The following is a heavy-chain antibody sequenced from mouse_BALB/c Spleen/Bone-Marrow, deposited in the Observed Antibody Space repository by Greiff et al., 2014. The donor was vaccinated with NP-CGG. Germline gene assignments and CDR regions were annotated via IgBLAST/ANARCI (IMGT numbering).Heavy chain of an antibody. D-gene: IGHD1-2*01. CDR2: IYPGDGDT. CDR3: ARSTAAMDY. J-gene: IGHJ2*01. V-gene: IGHV1-80*01. Sequence: QVQLKESGAELVRPGSSVKISCKASGYAFSSYWMNWVKQRPGQGLEWIGQIYPGDGDTNYNGKFKDKATLTADKSSSTAYMQLSSLTSEDSAVYFCARSTAAMDYWGQGTTLTVSP. CDR1: GYAFSSYW.